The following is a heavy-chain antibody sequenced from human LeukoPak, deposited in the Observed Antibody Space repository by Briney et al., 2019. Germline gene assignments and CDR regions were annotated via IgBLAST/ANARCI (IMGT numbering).Heavy chain of an antibody. V-gene: IGHV3-74*03. CDR1: GFTFTTYW. D-gene: IGHD3-16*01. CDR2: IKSDGSIT. Sequence: GGSLRLSCAASGFTFTTYWMYLVRQAAGKGLVWVSSIKSDGSITKYADSVKGRFTISRDNAKNTLYLQMNGLRAEDTAVYYCIGRLGDRDDYWGQGTLVTVSS. CDR3: IGRLGDRDDY. J-gene: IGHJ4*02.